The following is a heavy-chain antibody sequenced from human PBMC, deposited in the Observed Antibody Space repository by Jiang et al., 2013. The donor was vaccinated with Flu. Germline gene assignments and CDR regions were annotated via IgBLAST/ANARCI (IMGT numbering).Heavy chain of an antibody. V-gene: IGHV5-51*03. CDR1: GYSFTSYW. D-gene: IGHD3-3*01. CDR2: IYPGDSDT. CDR3: ARRITIFGVVIPEAFDI. Sequence: GAEVKKPGESLKISCKGSGYSFTSYWIGWVRQMPGKGLEWMGIIYPGDSDTRYSPSFQGQVTISADKSISTAYLQWSSLKASDTAMYYCARRITIFGVVIPEAFDIWGQGTMVTVSS. J-gene: IGHJ3*02.